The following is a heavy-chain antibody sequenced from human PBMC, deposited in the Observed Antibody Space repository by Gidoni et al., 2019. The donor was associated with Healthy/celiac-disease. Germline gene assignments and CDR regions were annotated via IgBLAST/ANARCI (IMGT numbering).Heavy chain of an antibody. J-gene: IGHJ4*02. CDR1: GGSISSYY. CDR3: ARDLFSSEPTGNY. CDR2: IYYSGST. Sequence: QVQLQESGPGLVKPSETLSLTCTVSGGSISSYYWSWIRQPPGKGLEWIGYIYYSGSTNYNPSLKSRVTISVDTSKNQFSLKLSSVTAADTAVYYCARDLFSSEPTGNYWGQGTLVTVSS. D-gene: IGHD1-26*01. V-gene: IGHV4-59*01.